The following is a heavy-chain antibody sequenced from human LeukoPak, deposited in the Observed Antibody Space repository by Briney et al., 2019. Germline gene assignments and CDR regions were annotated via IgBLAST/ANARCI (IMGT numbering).Heavy chain of an antibody. Sequence: GGSLRLSCAASGYSFSAYPMGWVRQAPGKGLQWLSGISASGDVTFHADRVKGRFAISRDNSKNTLYLQMTGLRAGDTAEYYCAKSLFTSATGTGRAFHIWGQGTMVTVSS. D-gene: IGHD1-1*01. CDR3: AKSLFTSATGTGRAFHI. J-gene: IGHJ3*02. CDR1: GYSFSAYP. CDR2: ISASGDVT. V-gene: IGHV3-23*01.